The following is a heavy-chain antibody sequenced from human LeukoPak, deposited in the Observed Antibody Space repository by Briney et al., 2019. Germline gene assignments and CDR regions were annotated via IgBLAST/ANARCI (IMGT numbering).Heavy chain of an antibody. Sequence: GGSLRLSCAASGFTFSSYAMSWVRQAPGKGLEWVSAISGSGGSTYYADSVKGRFTISRDNSKNTLYLQMNSLRAEDTALYHCARDLGGSSSWDPPNWFDPWGQGTLVTVSS. V-gene: IGHV3-23*01. D-gene: IGHD6-13*01. J-gene: IGHJ5*02. CDR1: GFTFSSYA. CDR2: ISGSGGST. CDR3: ARDLGGSSSWDPPNWFDP.